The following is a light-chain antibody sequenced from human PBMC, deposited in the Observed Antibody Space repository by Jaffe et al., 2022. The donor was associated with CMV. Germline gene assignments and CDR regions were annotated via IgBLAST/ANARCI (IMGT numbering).Light chain of an antibody. J-gene: IGKJ1*01. CDR2: KAS. CDR3: QQYDVDWA. CDR1: QSITSR. V-gene: IGKV1-5*03. Sequence: DIQLTQSPSTLSASVGDRVTITCRASQSITSRLAWYQQKPGKAPKLLIYKASTLQSGVPSRFSGSGSGTEFTLTISSLQPDDFATYFCQQYDVDWAFGQGTKVEIK.